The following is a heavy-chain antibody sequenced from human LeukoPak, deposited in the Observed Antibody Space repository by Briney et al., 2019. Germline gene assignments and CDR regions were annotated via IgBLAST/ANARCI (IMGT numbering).Heavy chain of an antibody. J-gene: IGHJ4*02. CDR1: GFTFDDYA. CDR3: ATLGPIWFGELE. Sequence: GGSLRLSCAASGFTFDDYAMHWVRQAPGKGLEWVSGISWNSGSIGYADSVKGRFTISRDNAKNSLYLQMNSLRAEDTALYYCATLGPIWFGELEWGQGTLVTVSS. D-gene: IGHD3-10*01. CDR2: ISWNSGSI. V-gene: IGHV3-9*01.